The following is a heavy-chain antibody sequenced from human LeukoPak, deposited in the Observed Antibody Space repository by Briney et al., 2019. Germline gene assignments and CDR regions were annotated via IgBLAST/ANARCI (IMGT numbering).Heavy chain of an antibody. V-gene: IGHV3-15*01. D-gene: IGHD3-10*01. J-gene: IGHJ4*02. CDR3: ASGSGSYWYYFDY. CDR2: IKSKTDGGTT. Sequence: SGGSLRLSCAASGFTFSNAWMSWVRQAPGKGLEWVGRIKSKTDGGTTDYAAPVKGRFTISRDDSKNSLYLQMNSLKTEDTAVYYCASGSGSYWYYFDYWGQGTLVTVSS. CDR1: GFTFSNAW.